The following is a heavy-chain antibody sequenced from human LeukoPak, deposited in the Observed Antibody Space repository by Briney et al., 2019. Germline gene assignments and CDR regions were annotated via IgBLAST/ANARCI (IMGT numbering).Heavy chain of an antibody. CDR1: GFTFNSYW. CDR2: IDSDGSST. J-gene: IGHJ4*02. V-gene: IGHV3-74*01. CDR3: ARESSRYYYDSSGYYFDY. Sequence: GGSLRLSCAAPGFTFNSYWMHWVRQAPGKGLVWVSRIDSDGSSTDYADSVKGRFTISRDNAKNSLYLQMNSLRAEDTAVYYCARESSRYYYDSSGYYFDYWGQGTLVTVSS. D-gene: IGHD3-22*01.